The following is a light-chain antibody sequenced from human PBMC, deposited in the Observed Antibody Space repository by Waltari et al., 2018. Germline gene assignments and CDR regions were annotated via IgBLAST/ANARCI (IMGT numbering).Light chain of an antibody. V-gene: IGLV2-14*01. CDR3: SSYTSSSTLL. J-gene: IGLJ2*01. CDR2: EVS. Sequence: QSALTQPASVSGSPGQSITISCTGTSSDVGGYNYVSWYQQHPGKAPKLRIYEVSKRPSGVSNRFSGSKSGNTASLTISGLQAEDEADYYCSSYTSSSTLLFGGGTKLTVL. CDR1: SSDVGGYNY.